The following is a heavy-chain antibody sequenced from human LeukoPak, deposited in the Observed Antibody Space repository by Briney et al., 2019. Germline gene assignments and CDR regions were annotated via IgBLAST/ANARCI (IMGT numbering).Heavy chain of an antibody. J-gene: IGHJ4*02. D-gene: IGHD2-2*01. CDR2: INWNGGST. Sequence: GGSLRLSCAASGFTFDDYGMSWVRQAPGKGLEWVSGINWNGGSTGYADSVKGRFTISRDNAKNSLYLQMNSLRAEDTALYYCAREGYCSSTSCPLDYWGQGTLVTVSS. CDR3: AREGYCSSTSCPLDY. CDR1: GFTFDDYG. V-gene: IGHV3-20*04.